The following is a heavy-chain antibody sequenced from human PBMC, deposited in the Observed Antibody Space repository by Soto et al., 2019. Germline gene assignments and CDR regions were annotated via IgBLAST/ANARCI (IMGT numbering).Heavy chain of an antibody. D-gene: IGHD6-19*01. CDR3: AREPAAGYRSGWLFGKWFAP. V-gene: IGHV1-46*01. Sequence: QVQLVQSGAEVKKPGASVKVSCKASGYTFTSYYMHWVRQAPGQGLEWMGIINPSGGSTSYAQKYQGRVTTTRDSSTSTFYMELSSLTSEDTAVYYCAREPAAGYRSGWLFGKWFAPWGQGTLVTVSS. J-gene: IGHJ5*02. CDR2: INPSGGST. CDR1: GYTFTSYY.